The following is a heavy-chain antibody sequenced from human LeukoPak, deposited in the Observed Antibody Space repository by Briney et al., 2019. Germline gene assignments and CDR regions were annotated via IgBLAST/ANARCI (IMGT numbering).Heavy chain of an antibody. Sequence: SGGSLRLSCAASGFTFSNYWMSWVRQAPGKGLEWVANINQDGSGKYYVDSVKGRFAISRDNANNSLYLQMNGLRAEDTAVYYCATDSFSYGHDDAFDIRGQGTLVTVSS. J-gene: IGHJ3*02. V-gene: IGHV3-7*04. CDR2: INQDGSGK. D-gene: IGHD5-18*01. CDR3: ATDSFSYGHDDAFDI. CDR1: GFTFSNYW.